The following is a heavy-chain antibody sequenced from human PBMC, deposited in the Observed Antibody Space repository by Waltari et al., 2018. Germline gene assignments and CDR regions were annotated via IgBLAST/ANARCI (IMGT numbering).Heavy chain of an antibody. J-gene: IGHJ6*02. CDR2: VYYGGST. Sequence: QVQLQESGPGLVKPSEPLSLTCGVSGSSISSGYYWGWIRLPPGKGLEWIAGVYYGGSTYYNPSLKSRVAISVDTSKNQFSLKLTSVTAADTALYYCARGYCSSPSCYTPHYYNGMDVWGQGTTVTVSS. CDR1: GSSISSGYY. D-gene: IGHD2-2*02. V-gene: IGHV4-38-2*01. CDR3: ARGYCSSPSCYTPHYYNGMDV.